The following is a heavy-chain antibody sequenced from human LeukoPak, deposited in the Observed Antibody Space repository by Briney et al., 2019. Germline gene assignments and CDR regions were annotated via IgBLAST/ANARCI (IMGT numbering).Heavy chain of an antibody. Sequence: GGSLRLSCAASGFSFSSYSMKWVRQAPGKGLEWVSSISSSSNYIYYADSVKGRFPISRDNAKNSLYLQMNSMRAEDTDVYYCARVSILIVPYYAFDIWGQGTMVTVSS. CDR3: ARVSILIVPYYAFDI. D-gene: IGHD2/OR15-2a*01. CDR2: ISSSSNYI. J-gene: IGHJ3*02. CDR1: GFSFSSYS. V-gene: IGHV3-21*01.